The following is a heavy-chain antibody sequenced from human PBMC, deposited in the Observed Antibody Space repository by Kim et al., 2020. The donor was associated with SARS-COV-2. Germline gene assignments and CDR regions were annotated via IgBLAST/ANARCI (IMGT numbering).Heavy chain of an antibody. V-gene: IGHV7-4-1*02. CDR2: INTNTGNP. D-gene: IGHD3-9*01. CDR1: GYTFTSYA. CDR3: ARDYPPYDILTGYYNWFDP. Sequence: ASVKVSCKASGYTFTSYAMNWVRQAPGQGLEWMGWINTNTGNPTYAQGFTGRFVFSLDTSVSTAYLQISSLKAEDTAVYYCARDYPPYDILTGYYNWFDPWGQGTLVTVSS. J-gene: IGHJ5*02.